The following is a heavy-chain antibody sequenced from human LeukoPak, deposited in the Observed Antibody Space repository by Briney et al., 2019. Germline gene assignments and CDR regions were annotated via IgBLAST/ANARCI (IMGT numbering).Heavy chain of an antibody. CDR3: ASGLAAAGPFDY. CDR1: GYSFTSYW. Sequence: GESLRISCKGSGYSFTSYWISWVRQMRGKGLEWMGRIDPSDSYTNYSPSFQGHVTISADKSISTAYLQWSSLKASDTAMYYCASGLAAAGPFDYWGQGTLVTVSS. J-gene: IGHJ4*02. D-gene: IGHD6-13*01. V-gene: IGHV5-10-1*01. CDR2: IDPSDSYT.